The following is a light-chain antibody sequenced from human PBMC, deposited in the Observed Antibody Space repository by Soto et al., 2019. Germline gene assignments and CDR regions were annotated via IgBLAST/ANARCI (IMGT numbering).Light chain of an antibody. J-gene: IGLJ1*01. CDR3: CSYAGSRDYV. CDR2: EVS. V-gene: IGLV2-23*02. CDR1: SSDVGSYNL. Sequence: QSALTQPASVSGSPGQSITISCTGTSSDVGSYNLVSWYQQHPGKAPKLMIYEVSKRPSGVSNRFSGSKSGNTASLTISGLQAEDEAAYYCCSYAGSRDYVFGTGTKVTVL.